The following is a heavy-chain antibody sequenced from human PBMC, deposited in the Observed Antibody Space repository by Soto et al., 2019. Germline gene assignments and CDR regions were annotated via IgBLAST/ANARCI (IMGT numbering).Heavy chain of an antibody. CDR1: GFTFTSSA. CDR3: AASGSGADEEDYYYYYYMDV. J-gene: IGHJ6*03. Sequence: ASVKVSCKASGFTFTSSAMQWVRQARGQRLEWIGWIVVGSGNTNYAQKFQERVTITRDMSTSTAYMELSSLRSEDTAVYYCAASGSGADEEDYYYYYYMDVWGKGTTVTVSS. CDR2: IVVGSGNT. V-gene: IGHV1-58*02. D-gene: IGHD3-10*01.